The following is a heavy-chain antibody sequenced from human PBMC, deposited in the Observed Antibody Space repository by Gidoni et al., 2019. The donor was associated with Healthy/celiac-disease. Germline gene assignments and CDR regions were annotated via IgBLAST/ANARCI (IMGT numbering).Heavy chain of an antibody. Sequence: EVQLVESGGGLIQPGGSLRLPCAASGFTVSQHYMNWVRQAPGKGLEWFSVIYSGGSTYYADSVKGRFTISRDNSKNTLYLQMNSLRAEDTALYYCAREETYYYDSRGWVKYFDYWGQGTLVTVSS. J-gene: IGHJ4*02. CDR1: GFTVSQHY. D-gene: IGHD3-22*01. V-gene: IGHV3-53*01. CDR2: IYSGGST. CDR3: AREETYYYDSRGWVKYFDY.